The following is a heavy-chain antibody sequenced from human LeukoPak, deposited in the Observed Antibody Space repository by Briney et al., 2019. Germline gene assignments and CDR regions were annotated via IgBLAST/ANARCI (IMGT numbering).Heavy chain of an antibody. D-gene: IGHD3-22*01. V-gene: IGHV4-4*07. CDR1: GGSISSYY. J-gene: IGHJ5*02. CDR3: ARDRLWDYDTTFRWFDP. CDR2: IYSSGST. Sequence: PSETLSLTCTVSGGSISSYYWSWIRQPAGKGLEWIGRIYSSGSTNYNPSLKSRVTMSVDTSKSQFSLKLSSVTAADTAVYYCARDRLWDYDTTFRWFDPWGQGTLVTVSS.